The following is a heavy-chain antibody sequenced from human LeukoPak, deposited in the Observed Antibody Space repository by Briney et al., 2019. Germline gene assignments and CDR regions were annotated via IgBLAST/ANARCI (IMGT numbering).Heavy chain of an antibody. D-gene: IGHD3-3*01. CDR2: INHSGST. V-gene: IGHV4-34*01. CDR1: GGSFSGYY. CDR3: ARGRYDFWSGYSLPLNWFDP. Sequence: SETLSLTCAVYGGSFSGYYWSWIRQPPGKGLEWIGEINHSGSTNYNPSLKSRVTISVDTSMNQFSLKLSSVTAADTAVYYCARGRYDFWSGYSLPLNWFDPWGQGILVTVSS. J-gene: IGHJ5*02.